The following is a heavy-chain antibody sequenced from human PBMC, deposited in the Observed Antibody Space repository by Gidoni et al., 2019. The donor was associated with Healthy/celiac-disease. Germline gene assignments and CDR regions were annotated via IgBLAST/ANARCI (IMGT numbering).Heavy chain of an antibody. J-gene: IGHJ4*02. CDR3: ARENYDILTGTFDY. V-gene: IGHV3-21*01. D-gene: IGHD3-9*01. Sequence: EVQLVESGGGLVKPGGSLRLSCAASGFTFSSYSMNWVRQAPGKGLEWVSSISSSSSYIYYADSVKGRFTISRDNAKNSLYLQMNSLRAEDTAVYYCARENYDILTGTFDYWGQGTLVTVSS. CDR1: GFTFSSYS. CDR2: ISSSSSYI.